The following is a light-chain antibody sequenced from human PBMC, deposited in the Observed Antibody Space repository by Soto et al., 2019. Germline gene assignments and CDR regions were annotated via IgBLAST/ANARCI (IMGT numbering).Light chain of an antibody. J-gene: IGLJ1*01. V-gene: IGLV1-44*01. Sequence: QSVLTQPPSASGTRGQRVTISFSGSFSNIGNNILYWYQQLPGTAPKXLIYXXXXXXXXVPDRFSGSKSGTSASLAISGLQSEDEADYYCAAWDDSLNGYVFGTGTKVTVL. CDR1: FSNIGNNI. CDR3: AAWDDSLNGYV. CDR2: XXX.